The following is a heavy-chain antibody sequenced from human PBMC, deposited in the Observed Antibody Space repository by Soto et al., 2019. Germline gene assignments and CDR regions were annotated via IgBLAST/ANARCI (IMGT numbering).Heavy chain of an antibody. CDR2: IGTAGAP. CDR3: ATGSTYSGLDV. V-gene: IGHV3-13*05. Sequence: GGSLRLSCVASGFTFSSYDMHWVRQATGKGLEWVSAIGTAGAPYYPGSVKGRFTISRENAKNSLYLQMNSLRDGATAVYYCATGSTYSGLDVWGQGTTVTVSS. CDR1: GFTFSSYD. J-gene: IGHJ6*02.